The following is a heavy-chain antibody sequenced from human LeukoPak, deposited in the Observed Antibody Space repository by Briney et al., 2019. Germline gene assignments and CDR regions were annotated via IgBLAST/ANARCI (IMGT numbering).Heavy chain of an antibody. Sequence: GRSLRLSCVASGFTFSNYAMHWVRQAPGKGLEWVAVISYGGSNKYYADSVKGRFTISRDNSKNTLYLQMISLRAEDTAVYYCARVLEGNDYWGQGTLVTVSS. D-gene: IGHD1-1*01. J-gene: IGHJ4*02. CDR2: ISYGGSNK. CDR1: GFTFSNYA. CDR3: ARVLEGNDY. V-gene: IGHV3-30*04.